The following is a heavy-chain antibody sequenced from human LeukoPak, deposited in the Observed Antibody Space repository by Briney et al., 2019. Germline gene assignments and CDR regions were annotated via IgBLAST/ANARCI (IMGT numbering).Heavy chain of an antibody. Sequence: GESLKISCKGSGYSFTSYWIGWVRQMPGKGLEWMGIIYPGDSDTRYSPSFQGQVTISADKSISTAYLQWSSLKASDTAMYYCARATYYYGSESYYSNWFDPWGQGTLVTVSS. J-gene: IGHJ5*02. CDR2: IYPGDSDT. CDR3: ARATYYYGSESYYSNWFDP. V-gene: IGHV5-51*01. D-gene: IGHD3-10*01. CDR1: GYSFTSYW.